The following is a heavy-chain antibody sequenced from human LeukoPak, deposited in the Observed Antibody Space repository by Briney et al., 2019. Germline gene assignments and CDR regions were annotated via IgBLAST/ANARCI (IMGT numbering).Heavy chain of an antibody. D-gene: IGHD3-22*01. CDR1: GFTFSSYS. V-gene: IGHV3-21*01. J-gene: IGHJ5*02. CDR3: AREWGYYYDSSAP. Sequence: AGGSLRLSCAASGFTFSSYSMNWVRQAPGKGLEWVSSISSSSSYIYYADSVKGRFTISRDNAKNSLYLQMNSLRAEDTAVYYCAREWGYYYDSSAPWGQGTLVTVSS. CDR2: ISSSSSYI.